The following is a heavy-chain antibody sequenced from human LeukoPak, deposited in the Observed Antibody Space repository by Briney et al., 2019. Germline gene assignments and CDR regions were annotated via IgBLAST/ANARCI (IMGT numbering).Heavy chain of an antibody. D-gene: IGHD2-21*02. J-gene: IGHJ4*02. CDR2: MNPNSGNT. CDR1: GYTFTSYD. CDR3: ARAQEYCGGDCYSEL. V-gene: IGHV1-8*01. Sequence: ASMKVSCKASGYTFTSYDINWVRQDTGQGLEWMGWMNPNSGNTGYAQKFQGRVTMTRNTSISTAYMELSSLRSEDTAVYYCARAQEYCGGDCYSELWGQGTLVTVSS.